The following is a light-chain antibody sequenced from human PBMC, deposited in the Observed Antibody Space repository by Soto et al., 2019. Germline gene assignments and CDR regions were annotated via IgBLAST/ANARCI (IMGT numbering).Light chain of an antibody. Sequence: EVVLTQSPGTLSLSPGESATLSCRASQSVSSNYLAWYQQKPGQAPRLLIYGVSNRATGIPDRFSGSGSGTDFSLTIRRLEPEDFALYYCQQYFTSPLTFGGGTKVEIK. CDR3: QQYFTSPLT. CDR2: GVS. CDR1: QSVSSNY. J-gene: IGKJ4*01. V-gene: IGKV3-20*01.